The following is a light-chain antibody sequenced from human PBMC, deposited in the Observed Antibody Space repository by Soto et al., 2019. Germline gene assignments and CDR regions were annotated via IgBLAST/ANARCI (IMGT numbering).Light chain of an antibody. CDR1: QTITNRY. CDR2: VAS. CDR3: QQYGSSPYT. Sequence: EIVLTQSPGTLSLSPGERATLSCRASQTITNRYLAWYQQKPGQTPRLLIYVASNRATGIPDRFSGGGSGTDFSLTISRLEPEDFAVYYCQQYGSSPYTFGQGTKLEIK. V-gene: IGKV3-20*01. J-gene: IGKJ2*01.